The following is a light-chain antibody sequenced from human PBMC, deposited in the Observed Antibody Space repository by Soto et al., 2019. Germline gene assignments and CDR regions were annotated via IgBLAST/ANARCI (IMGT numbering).Light chain of an antibody. CDR3: QQLNSYPYT. CDR1: XXISSF. J-gene: IGKJ3*01. CDR2: TAS. Sequence: DIQLTQFPXXXXXXXXXXXXXXXRAXXXISSFLAWYQQKPEKAPNLLIYTASTLQSGVPSRFSGSGSGTEFTLTISSLQPEDFATYFCQQLNSYPYTXXPGTRVDIK. V-gene: IGKV1-9*01.